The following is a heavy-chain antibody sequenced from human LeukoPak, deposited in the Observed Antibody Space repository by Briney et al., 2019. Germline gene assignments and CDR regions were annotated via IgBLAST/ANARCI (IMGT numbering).Heavy chain of an antibody. CDR3: ARGSVATLNWFDP. Sequence: SETLSLTCAVYGGSFSGYYWSWIRQPPGKGLEWIGEINHSGSTNYNPSLKSRVTILVDTSKNQFSLKLSSVTAADTAVYYCARGSVATLNWFDPWGQGTLVTVSS. CDR1: GGSFSGYY. CDR2: INHSGST. V-gene: IGHV4-34*01. J-gene: IGHJ5*02. D-gene: IGHD5-12*01.